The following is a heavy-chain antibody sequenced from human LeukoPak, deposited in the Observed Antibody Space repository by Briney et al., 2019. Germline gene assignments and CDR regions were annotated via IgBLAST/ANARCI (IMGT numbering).Heavy chain of an antibody. V-gene: IGHV4-59*01. D-gene: IGHD3-22*01. Sequence: SETLSLTCTVSGGSISSYYWSWIRQPPGKGLEWIGYIYYSGSTNYSPSLKSRVTISVDTSKNQFSLKLSSVTAADTAVYYCARGLYYYDSSGYYFDYWGQGTLVTVSS. J-gene: IGHJ4*02. CDR2: IYYSGST. CDR1: GGSISSYY. CDR3: ARGLYYYDSSGYYFDY.